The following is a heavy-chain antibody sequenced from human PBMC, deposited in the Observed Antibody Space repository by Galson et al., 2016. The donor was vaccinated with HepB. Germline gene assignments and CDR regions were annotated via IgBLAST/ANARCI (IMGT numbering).Heavy chain of an antibody. CDR1: GYSFTSHW. CDR2: IDPSDSYT. D-gene: IGHD5-18*01. V-gene: IGHV5-10-1*01. CDR3: ARHSRHSYGLPFDY. J-gene: IGHJ4*02. Sequence: QSGAEVKKPGETLTISCQGSGYSFTSHWISWVRQMPGKGLEWMGRIDPSDSYTHYSPSFQGHVTMSIDRAITTAYLKWNTLKASDTSTFYCARHSRHSYGLPFDYWGQGTLATVSS.